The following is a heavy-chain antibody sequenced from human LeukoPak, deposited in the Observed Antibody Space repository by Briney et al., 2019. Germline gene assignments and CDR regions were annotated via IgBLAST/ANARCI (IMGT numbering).Heavy chain of an antibody. J-gene: IGHJ2*01. CDR1: GYSISSGYY. CDR3: ARRAMSSGYDGWYFDL. Sequence: KSSETLSLTCTVSGYSISSGYYWGWIRQPPGKGLEWIGSIYHSGSTYYNPSLKSRVTISVDTSKNQFSLKLSSVTAADTAVYYCARRAMSSGYDGWYFDLWGRGTLVTVSS. CDR2: IYHSGST. V-gene: IGHV4-38-2*02. D-gene: IGHD3-22*01.